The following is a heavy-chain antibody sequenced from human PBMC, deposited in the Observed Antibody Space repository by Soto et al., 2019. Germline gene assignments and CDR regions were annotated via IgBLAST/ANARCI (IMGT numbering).Heavy chain of an antibody. D-gene: IGHD3-10*01. CDR1: GDSISGYY. J-gene: IGHJ5*02. Sequence: SETLSLTCSVSGDSISGYYWSWIRQPPGKGLEWIGYIYHSGSTYYNPSLKSRVTISVDGSKNQFSLKLTSVTAADTAVYYCARVPGPWGQGTLVTVSS. CDR3: ARVPGP. V-gene: IGHV4-30-2*01. CDR2: IYHSGST.